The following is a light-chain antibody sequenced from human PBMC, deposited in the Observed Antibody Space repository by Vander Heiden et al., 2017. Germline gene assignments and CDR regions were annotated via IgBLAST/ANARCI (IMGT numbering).Light chain of an antibody. J-gene: IGKJ4*01. CDR3: QQYGSSPPDLT. CDR1: QSVSSSY. Sequence: EIVLMQSPGTLSLSPGERATLSCRASQSVSSSYLAWYQQKPGQAPRLLIYGASSRATGIPDRFSGSGSGTDFTLTISRLEPEDFAVYYCQQYGSSPPDLTFGGGTKVEIK. V-gene: IGKV3-20*01. CDR2: GAS.